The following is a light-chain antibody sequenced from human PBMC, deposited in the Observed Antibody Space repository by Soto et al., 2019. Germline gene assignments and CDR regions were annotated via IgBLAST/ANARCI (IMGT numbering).Light chain of an antibody. J-gene: IGKJ2*01. Sequence: DIQMTQSPSSLSASVGDRVSITCRASQNINNYLNWYQQKPGKAPKLLIYAASSLPSGVPSRFSGSGSGTDFTLTISSLQPEDFATFYCQQSYSTPYTFGPGTKLEI. CDR1: QNINNY. V-gene: IGKV1-39*01. CDR3: QQSYSTPYT. CDR2: AAS.